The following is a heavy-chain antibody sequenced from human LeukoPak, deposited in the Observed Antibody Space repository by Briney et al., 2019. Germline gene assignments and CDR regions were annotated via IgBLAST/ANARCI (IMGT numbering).Heavy chain of an antibody. CDR1: GGSISSYY. Sequence: SETLSLTCTVSGGSISSYYWSWIRQPPGKGLEWIGYIYYSGSTNYNPSLKSRVTISVDTSKNQSSLKLSSVTAADTAVYYCARSTPHGWNYRDRSGYFDYWGQGTLVTVSS. CDR3: ARSTPHGWNYRDRSGYFDY. J-gene: IGHJ4*02. V-gene: IGHV4-59*01. CDR2: IYYSGST. D-gene: IGHD1-7*01.